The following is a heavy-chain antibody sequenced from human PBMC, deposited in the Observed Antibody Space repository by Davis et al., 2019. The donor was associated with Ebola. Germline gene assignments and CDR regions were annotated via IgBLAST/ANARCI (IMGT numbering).Heavy chain of an antibody. CDR1: GYSISNYY. J-gene: IGHJ4*02. CDR3: ARARNKYNWNIDY. V-gene: IGHV4-59*01. D-gene: IGHD1-1*01. Sequence: MPSETLSLTCTVSGYSISNYYWSWIRQPPGKGLEWIGYIYYSGSTNYNPSLKSRATISVDTSKNQFSLKLSSVTAADTAVYYCARARNKYNWNIDYWGQGTLVTVSS. CDR2: IYYSGST.